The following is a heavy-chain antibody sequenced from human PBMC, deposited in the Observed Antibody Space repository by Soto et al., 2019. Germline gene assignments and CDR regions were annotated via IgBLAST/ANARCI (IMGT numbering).Heavy chain of an antibody. J-gene: IGHJ2*01. Sequence: QVQLVQSGAEVKKPGSSVKVSCKASGGTFSSYAISWVRQAPGQGLEWMGGIIPIFGTANYAQKFQGRVTITADESTSTAYMEISSLRSEDTAVYYCAGGDQAARRSRDWYFDLWGRGTLVPVSS. V-gene: IGHV1-69*12. CDR1: GGTFSSYA. CDR3: AGGDQAARRSRDWYFDL. D-gene: IGHD6-6*01. CDR2: IIPIFGTA.